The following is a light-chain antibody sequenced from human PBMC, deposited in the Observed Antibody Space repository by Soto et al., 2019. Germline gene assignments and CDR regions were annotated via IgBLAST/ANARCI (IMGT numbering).Light chain of an antibody. V-gene: IGKV3-15*01. CDR3: QQYNNWLWT. CDR1: QSVSSN. J-gene: IGKJ1*01. Sequence: EIVMTQSPATLSVSPGERVTLSCRASQSVSSNIAWYQQKPGQAPRLLIYAASTRATGLPARFRGSGSGTQFTLTISSLQSADFAVYYCQQYNNWLWTFGQGTKVDIK. CDR2: AAS.